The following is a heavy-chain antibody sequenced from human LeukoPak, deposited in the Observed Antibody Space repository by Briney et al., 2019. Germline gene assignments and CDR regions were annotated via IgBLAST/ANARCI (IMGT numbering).Heavy chain of an antibody. CDR3: AKGRAQRLNVHHCSSTSCYPN. Sequence: PGGSLRLSCAASGFTFSSYSMNWVRQAPGKGLEWVSGISWNSGSIGYADSVKGRFTISRDNAKNSLYLQMNSLRAEDTALYYCAKGRAQRLNVHHCSSTSCYPNWGQGTLVTVSS. V-gene: IGHV3-9*01. D-gene: IGHD2-2*01. J-gene: IGHJ4*02. CDR1: GFTFSSYS. CDR2: ISWNSGSI.